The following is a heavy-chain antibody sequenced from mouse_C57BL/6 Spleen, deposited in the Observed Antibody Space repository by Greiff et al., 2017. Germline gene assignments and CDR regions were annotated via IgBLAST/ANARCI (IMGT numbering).Heavy chain of an antibody. V-gene: IGHV3-6*01. J-gene: IGHJ4*01. D-gene: IGHD4-1*01. CDR2: ISYDGSN. Sequence: EVKLMESGPGLVKPSQSLSLTCSVTGYSITSGYYWNWIRQFPGNKLEWMGYISYDGSNKYNPSLKNRISITRDTSKNQFFLKLNSVTTEDTATYYCARAGTSWAMDYWGQGTSVTVSS. CDR1: GYSITSGYY. CDR3: ARAGTSWAMDY.